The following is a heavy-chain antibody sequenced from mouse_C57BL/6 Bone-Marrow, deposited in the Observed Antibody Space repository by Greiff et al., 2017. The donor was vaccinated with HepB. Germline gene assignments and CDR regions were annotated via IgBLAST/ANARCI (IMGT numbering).Heavy chain of an antibody. CDR2: IWSGGST. CDR1: GFSFTSYG. J-gene: IGHJ4*01. Sequence: VKLMESGPGLVQPSQSLSITCTVSGFSFTSYGVHWVRQSPGKGLEWLGVIWSGGSTDYNAAFISRLSISKDNSKSQVFFKMNSLQADDTAIYYCASLYDGYYDYAMDYWGQGTSVTVSS. CDR3: ASLYDGYYDYAMDY. D-gene: IGHD2-3*01. V-gene: IGHV2-2*01.